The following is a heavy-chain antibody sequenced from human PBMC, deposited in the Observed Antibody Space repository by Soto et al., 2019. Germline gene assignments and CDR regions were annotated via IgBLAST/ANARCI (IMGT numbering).Heavy chain of an antibody. V-gene: IGHV3-66*01. J-gene: IGHJ6*02. CDR1: GFDASVNF. CDR2: INNAGTT. Sequence: EVQLVESGGTLVQPGGSLKLSCAASGFDASVNFMTWVRQAPGKGLEWVTAINNAGTTFYADSVKGRFSISRDDSKNTLYLKRTGRRAGDPALYYCVRENCSSGMEVWGQGPGVTVSS. CDR3: VRENCSSGMEV. D-gene: IGHD2-21*01.